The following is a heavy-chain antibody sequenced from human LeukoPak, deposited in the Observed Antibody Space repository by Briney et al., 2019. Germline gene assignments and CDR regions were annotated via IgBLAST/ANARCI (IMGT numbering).Heavy chain of an antibody. CDR2: MNPNSGNT. V-gene: IGHV1-8*01. D-gene: IGHD6-13*01. CDR1: GYSFTSHD. J-gene: IGHJ4*02. CDR3: ASALKRGSAGTLIDH. Sequence: ASVKVSCKASGYSFTSHDINWVRQATGQGLEWMGWMNPNSGNTGYAQKFQDRVTMTRHTSISTAYLELSSLGSEDTAMYYCASALKRGSAGTLIDHWGQGTLVTVSS.